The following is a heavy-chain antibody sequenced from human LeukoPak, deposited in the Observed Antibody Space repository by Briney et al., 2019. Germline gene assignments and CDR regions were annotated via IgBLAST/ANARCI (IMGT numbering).Heavy chain of an antibody. CDR3: ARTVEMATAHFDY. CDR1: GYTFTAFH. CDR2: IKPNNGDT. J-gene: IGHJ4*02. V-gene: IGHV1-2*06. D-gene: IGHD5-24*01. Sequence: ASVKVSCKASGYTFTAFHPHWVRQALGQGLEWMGRIKPNNGDTSYAQKFQGRVTMTRDTSLSTIYMELNSLRSDDTAVYYCARTVEMATAHFDYWGQGTLVTVSS.